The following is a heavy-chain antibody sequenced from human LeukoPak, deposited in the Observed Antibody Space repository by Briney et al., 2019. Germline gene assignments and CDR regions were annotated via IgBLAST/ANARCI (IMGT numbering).Heavy chain of an antibody. V-gene: IGHV4-4*02. J-gene: IGHJ4*02. D-gene: IGHD2-15*01. Sequence: SGTLSLTCAVSGGSISSSNWWSWVRQPPGKGLEWIGEIYHGGSTNYNPSLKSRVTISVDTSKNQFSLKLSSVTAADTAVYYCARGGYCYGGSCYFYYFDYWGQGTLVTVSS. CDR2: IYHGGST. CDR3: ARGGYCYGGSCYFYYFDY. CDR1: GGSISSSNW.